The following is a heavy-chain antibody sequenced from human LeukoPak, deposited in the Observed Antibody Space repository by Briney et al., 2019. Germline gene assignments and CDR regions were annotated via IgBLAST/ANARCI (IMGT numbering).Heavy chain of an antibody. V-gene: IGHV4-59*01. CDR1: GGSFSGYY. CDR2: IYYSGST. CDR3: ARVHHTSITIFGDNWFDP. Sequence: SETLSLTCAVYGGSFSGYYWSWIRQPPGKGLEWIGYIYYSGSTNYNPSLKSRVTISVDTSKNQFSLKLSSVTAADTAVYYCARVHHTSITIFGDNWFDPWGQGTLVTVSS. J-gene: IGHJ5*02. D-gene: IGHD3-3*01.